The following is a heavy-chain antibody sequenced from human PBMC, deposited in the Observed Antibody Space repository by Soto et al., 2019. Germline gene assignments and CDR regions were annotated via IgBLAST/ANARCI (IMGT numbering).Heavy chain of an antibody. CDR1: GGSFSGYY. J-gene: IGHJ4*02. D-gene: IGHD4-17*01. V-gene: IGHV4-34*01. CDR2: INHSGST. CDR3: ARGRGLNYGGNPGDY. Sequence: QVQLQQWGAGLLKPSETLSLTCAVYGGSFSGYYWSWIRQPPGKGLEWIGEINHSGSTNYNPSLKSRVTISVDTSKNQFPLKLSSVTAADTAVYYCARGRGLNYGGNPGDYWGQGTLVTVSS.